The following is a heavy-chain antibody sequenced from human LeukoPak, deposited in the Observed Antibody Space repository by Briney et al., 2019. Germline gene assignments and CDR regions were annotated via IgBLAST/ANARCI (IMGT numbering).Heavy chain of an antibody. CDR2: ISSGSSTI. CDR3: AREFDDYVWGSYRNIDY. CDR1: GFTFSSYS. J-gene: IGHJ4*02. D-gene: IGHD3-16*02. Sequence: GGSLRLSCAASGFTFSSYSMNWVRQAPGKGLEWVSYISSGSSTIYYADSVKGRFTISRDNAKNSLYLQMNSLRAEDTAVYYCAREFDDYVWGSYRNIDYWGQGTLVTVSS. V-gene: IGHV3-48*04.